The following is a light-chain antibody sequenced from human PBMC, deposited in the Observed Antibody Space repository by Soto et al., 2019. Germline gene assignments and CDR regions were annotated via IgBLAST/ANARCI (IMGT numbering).Light chain of an antibody. V-gene: IGKV1-39*01. CDR1: QSISSH. CDR3: QQSYNAPIA. J-gene: IGKJ5*01. Sequence: DIQMTQSPSPLSASVGDRVTITCRASQSISSHLNWYQQKPGKAPNLLTYAASSLQSGVPSRFSGSGSGKDFTLTISSLKPEDFPTYYCQQSYNAPIAFGQGPRLE. CDR2: AAS.